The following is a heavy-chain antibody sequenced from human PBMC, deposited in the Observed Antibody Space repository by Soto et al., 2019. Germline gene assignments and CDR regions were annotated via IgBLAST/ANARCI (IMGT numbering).Heavy chain of an antibody. CDR3: ARDPAP. CDR2: IYYSGST. V-gene: IGHV4-39*07. J-gene: IGHJ5*02. Sequence: PSETLSLTCIVSGGSISSSSYYWGWIRQPPGKGLEWIGSIYYSGSTYYNPSLKSRVTISVDTSKNQFSLKLSSVTVADTAVYYCARDPAPWGQGALVTVSS. CDR1: GGSISSSSYY.